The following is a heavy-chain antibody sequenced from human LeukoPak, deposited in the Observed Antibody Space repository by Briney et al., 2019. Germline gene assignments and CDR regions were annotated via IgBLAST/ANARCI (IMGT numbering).Heavy chain of an antibody. Sequence: GGSLRLSCAASGFTFSSYAMSWVRQAPGKGLEWVSAISGSGGSTYYADSVKGRFTISRDNAKDTLYLQMNSLRSEDTAVYYCGRGYSTTPPDYWGQGTLVTVSS. D-gene: IGHD2-15*01. CDR2: ISGSGGST. J-gene: IGHJ4*02. CDR3: GRGYSTTPPDY. V-gene: IGHV3-23*01. CDR1: GFTFSSYA.